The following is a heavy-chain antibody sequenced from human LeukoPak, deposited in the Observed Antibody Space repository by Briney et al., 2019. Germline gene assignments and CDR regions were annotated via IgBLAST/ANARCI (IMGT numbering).Heavy chain of an antibody. CDR3: AKDLRISSDSSGDRGAFDI. Sequence: GRSLRLSCAASGFTFDDYAMHWVRQAPGKGLEWVSGISWNSGSIGYANSVKGRFTISRDNAKNSLYLQMNSLRAEDMALYYCAKDLRISSDSSGDRGAFDIRGQGTMVTVSS. CDR1: GFTFDDYA. V-gene: IGHV3-9*03. D-gene: IGHD3-22*01. CDR2: ISWNSGSI. J-gene: IGHJ3*02.